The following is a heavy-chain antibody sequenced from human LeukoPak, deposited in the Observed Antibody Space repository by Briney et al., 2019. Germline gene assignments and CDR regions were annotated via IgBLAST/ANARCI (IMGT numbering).Heavy chain of an antibody. Sequence: GGSLRLSCVASGFTFNNYAMTWVRQAPGKGLEWVSAISGSGYSTYYADSVKGRFTISRDNSKNTLYLQMNSLRAEDTALYFCAQWSRYFDYWGQGTLVTVSS. D-gene: IGHD1-26*01. V-gene: IGHV3-23*01. CDR2: ISGSGYST. CDR1: GFTFNNYA. J-gene: IGHJ4*02. CDR3: AQWSRYFDY.